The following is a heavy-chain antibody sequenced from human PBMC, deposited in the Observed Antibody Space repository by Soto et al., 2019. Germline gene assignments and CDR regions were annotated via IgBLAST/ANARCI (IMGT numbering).Heavy chain of an antibody. J-gene: IGHJ3*02. D-gene: IGHD3-3*01. CDR1: GFTFSSYW. CDR2: IKQDGSEK. Sequence: GGSLRLSCAASGFTFSSYWMSWVRQAPGKGLEWVANIKQDGSEKYYVDSVKGRFTISRANAKNSLYLQMNSLRAEDTAVYYCARGDFWSGYWKDAFDIWGQGTMVTVSS. V-gene: IGHV3-7*01. CDR3: ARGDFWSGYWKDAFDI.